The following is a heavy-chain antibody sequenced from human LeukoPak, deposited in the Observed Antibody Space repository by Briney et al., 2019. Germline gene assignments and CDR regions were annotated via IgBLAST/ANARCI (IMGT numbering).Heavy chain of an antibody. D-gene: IGHD6-25*01. CDR3: ARQNPPGSKKGWFDP. V-gene: IGHV4-59*08. Sequence: SETLTLTCTVCGGSTNSYYWTWIRQPPGKGLEWISCIYYNGITNYKSSLESRLTISVDTSKNQFSLRLRSVTAADTAVYYCARQNPPGSKKGWFDPWGQGTLVTVSS. CDR1: GGSTNSYY. CDR2: IYYNGIT. J-gene: IGHJ5*02.